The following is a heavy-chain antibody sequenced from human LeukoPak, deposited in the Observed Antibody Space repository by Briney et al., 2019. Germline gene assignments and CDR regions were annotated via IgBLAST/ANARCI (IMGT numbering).Heavy chain of an antibody. D-gene: IGHD5-24*01. CDR1: GLTFSDYY. V-gene: IGHV3-11*01. CDR3: APDGARFET. J-gene: IGHJ5*02. Sequence: GGSLRLSCAASGLTFSDYYMSWIRQAPGKGLEWLSYINIGGSNTRHADSVKGRVTISRDNAKKSLYLEMTNLRAEDTAVYYCAPDGARFETWGQGVLVPVSS. CDR2: INIGGSNT.